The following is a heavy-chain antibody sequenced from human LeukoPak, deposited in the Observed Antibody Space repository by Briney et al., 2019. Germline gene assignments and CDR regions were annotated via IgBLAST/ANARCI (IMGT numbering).Heavy chain of an antibody. CDR2: IIPIFGTA. CDR3: ARGGEGYYVPFQH. CDR1: GGTFSSYA. V-gene: IGHV1-69*13. D-gene: IGHD3-10*02. J-gene: IGHJ1*01. Sequence: SVKVSCKASGGTFSSYAISWVRQAPGQGLEWMGGIIPIFGTANYAQKFQGRVTITADESTSTAYMELSSLRSEDTAVYYCARGGEGYYVPFQHWGQGTLVTVSS.